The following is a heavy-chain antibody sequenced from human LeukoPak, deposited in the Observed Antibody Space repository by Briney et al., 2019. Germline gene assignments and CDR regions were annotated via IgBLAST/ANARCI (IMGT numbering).Heavy chain of an antibody. J-gene: IGHJ4*02. CDR1: GGSISSYY. CDR3: ASICSSTSCYDGGY. CDR2: IYYSGST. Sequence: SETLSLTCTVSGGSISSYYRSWIRQPPGKGLEWIGYIYYSGSTNYNPSLKSRVTISVDTSKNQFSLKLSSVTAADTAVYYCASICSSTSCYDGGYWGQGTLVTVSS. D-gene: IGHD2-2*01. V-gene: IGHV4-59*01.